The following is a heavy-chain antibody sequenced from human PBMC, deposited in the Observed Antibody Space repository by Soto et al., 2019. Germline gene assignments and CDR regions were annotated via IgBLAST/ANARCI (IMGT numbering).Heavy chain of an antibody. J-gene: IGHJ4*03. CDR1: GDSITSGSY. D-gene: IGHD6-19*01. Sequence: SETLSLTCTVSGDSITSGSYWGWIRQPPGEGPEWIASISHGGTTFYNPSLKSRVSISVDSSKNQFSLSLTSVTAADTATYYCARVHVMVVAGSTFDYWGPGTLATVSS. CDR2: ISHGGTT. CDR3: ARVHVMVVAGSTFDY. V-gene: IGHV4-38-2*02.